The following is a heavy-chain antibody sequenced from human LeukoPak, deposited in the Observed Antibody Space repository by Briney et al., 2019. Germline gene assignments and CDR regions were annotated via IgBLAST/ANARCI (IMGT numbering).Heavy chain of an antibody. Sequence: GGSLRLSCAAAGFTFSSYAMSWVRQAPGKGLEWVSAISGSGGSSYYADSVKGRFTISRDNSKNTLYLQMNSLRAEDTAVYYCAKEYYYGSGSLDYWGQGTLVTVSS. D-gene: IGHD3-10*01. CDR1: GFTFSSYA. J-gene: IGHJ4*02. CDR3: AKEYYYGSGSLDY. CDR2: ISGSGGSS. V-gene: IGHV3-23*01.